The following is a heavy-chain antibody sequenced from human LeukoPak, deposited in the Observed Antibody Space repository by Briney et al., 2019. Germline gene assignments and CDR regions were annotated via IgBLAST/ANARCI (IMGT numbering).Heavy chain of an antibody. CDR2: INPSGGST. J-gene: IGHJ4*02. CDR3: AREAVDTAMVTAETNHEPSDY. V-gene: IGHV1-46*01. Sequence: ASVKVSCKASGYTFTSYYMHWVRQAPGQGLEWMGIINPSGGSTSYAQKLQGRVTMTRDTSTSTVYMELSSLRSEDTAVYYCAREAVDTAMVTAETNHEPSDYWGQGTLVTVSS. D-gene: IGHD5-18*01. CDR1: GYTFTSYY.